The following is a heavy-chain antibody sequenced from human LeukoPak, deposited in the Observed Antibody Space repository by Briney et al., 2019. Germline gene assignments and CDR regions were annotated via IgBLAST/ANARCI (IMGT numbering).Heavy chain of an antibody. CDR2: ISSSSSTI. CDR3: ARPSAMPWDYYYYMDV. D-gene: IGHD2-2*01. Sequence: GGSLRLSCAASGFTFSSYSMNWVRQAPGKGLEWVSYISSSSSTIYYADSVKGRFTISRDNAKNSLYLQMNSLRAEDTAVYYCARPSAMPWDYYYYMDVWGKGTTVTVSS. V-gene: IGHV3-48*01. J-gene: IGHJ6*03. CDR1: GFTFSSYS.